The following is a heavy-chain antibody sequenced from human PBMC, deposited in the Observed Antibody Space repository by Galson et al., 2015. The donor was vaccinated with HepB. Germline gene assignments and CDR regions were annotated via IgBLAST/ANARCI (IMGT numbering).Heavy chain of an antibody. CDR3: TTERFLEWFYY. Sequence: SLRLSCAASGFTFSNAWMSWVRQAPGKGLEWVGRIKSKTDGGTTDYAAPVKGRFTISRDDSKNTLYLQMNSLKTEDTAVYYCTTERFLEWFYYWGQGTLVTVSS. D-gene: IGHD3-3*01. CDR2: IKSKTDGGTT. V-gene: IGHV3-15*01. J-gene: IGHJ4*02. CDR1: GFTFSNAW.